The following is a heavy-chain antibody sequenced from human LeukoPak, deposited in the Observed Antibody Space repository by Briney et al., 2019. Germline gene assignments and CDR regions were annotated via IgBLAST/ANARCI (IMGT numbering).Heavy chain of an antibody. V-gene: IGHV1-69*13. CDR3: ARPTMVTTKYYFDY. J-gene: IGHJ4*02. CDR1: GGTFTSYA. Sequence: PVKVSCKASGGTFTSYAISWVREAPGQGLEWMGGIIPIFGTANYAQECQGRVTITADESTSTAYIQLSSLRSEDTAVYYCARPTMVTTKYYFDYWGQGTLVTVSS. CDR2: IIPIFGTA. D-gene: IGHD4-17*01.